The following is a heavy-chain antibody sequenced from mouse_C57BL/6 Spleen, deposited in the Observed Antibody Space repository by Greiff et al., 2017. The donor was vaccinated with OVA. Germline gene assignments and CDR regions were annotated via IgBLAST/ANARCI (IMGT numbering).Heavy chain of an antibody. Sequence: VKLQESGPELVKPGASVKISCKASGYAFSSSWMNWVKQRPGKGLEWIGRIYPGDGDTNYNGKFKGKATLTADKSSSTAYMQLSSLTSEDSAVYFCARHTGAFAYWGQGTLVTVSA. CDR2: IYPGDGDT. J-gene: IGHJ3*01. D-gene: IGHD4-1*01. CDR3: ARHTGAFAY. CDR1: GYAFSSSW. V-gene: IGHV1-82*01.